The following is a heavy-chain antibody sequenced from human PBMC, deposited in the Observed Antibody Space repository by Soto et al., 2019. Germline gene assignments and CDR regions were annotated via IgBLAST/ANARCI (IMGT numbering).Heavy chain of an antibody. CDR3: AKDHLETTVTTPSY. CDR1: GFPFSSYG. V-gene: IGHV3-30*18. CDR2: ISYDGNNK. D-gene: IGHD4-17*01. J-gene: IGHJ4*02. Sequence: QVQLLESGGGVVPPGRSLILSCAASGFPFSSYGMHWVRQAPGKGLEWVAVISYDGNNKYYADSVKGRFTISRDNLKNTLDLQMDSLRAEDTAMYYCAKDHLETTVTTPSYCGQGTLVTVSS.